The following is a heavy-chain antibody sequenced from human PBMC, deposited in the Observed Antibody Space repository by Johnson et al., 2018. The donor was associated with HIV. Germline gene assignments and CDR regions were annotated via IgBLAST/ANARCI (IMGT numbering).Heavy chain of an antibody. V-gene: IGHV3-66*02. CDR1: GFTVSSNY. Sequence: EQLVESGGGLVQPGGSLRLSCAASGFTVSSNYMSWVRQAPGKGLEWVSVIYSGGSRYYADSVKGRFTISRDNSKSTLYLQMNSLRAEDTAVYYCARDAGGGRIVVDYDAFDIWGQGTMVTVSS. J-gene: IGHJ3*02. CDR3: ARDAGGGRIVVDYDAFDI. CDR2: IYSGGSR. D-gene: IGHD3-22*01.